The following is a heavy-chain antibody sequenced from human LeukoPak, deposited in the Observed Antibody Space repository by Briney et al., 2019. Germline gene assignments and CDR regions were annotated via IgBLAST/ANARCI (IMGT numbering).Heavy chain of an antibody. CDR2: IDSSGIGT. J-gene: IGHJ4*02. V-gene: IGHV3-74*01. D-gene: IGHD2-2*01. CDR1: GFTFSSHG. CDR3: AKGVDDY. Sequence: GGSLRLSCAASGFTFSSHGMNWVRQAPGKGLVWVSRIDSSGIGTSYADSVKGRFTISRDNSKNTLYLQMNSLRAEDTAVYYCAKGVDDYWGQGTLVTVSS.